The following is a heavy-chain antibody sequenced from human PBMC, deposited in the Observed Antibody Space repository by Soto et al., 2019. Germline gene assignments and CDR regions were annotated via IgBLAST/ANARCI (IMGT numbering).Heavy chain of an antibody. CDR1: GGSISSSSYY. CDR3: ARHKVADPTPYFDY. J-gene: IGHJ4*02. D-gene: IGHD6-13*01. Sequence: SETLSLTCTVSGGSISSSSYYWGWIRQPPGKGLEWIGSIYYSGSTYYNPSLKSRVTISVDTSKNQFSLKLSSVTAADTAVYYCARHKVADPTPYFDYWGQGTLVTVSS. CDR2: IYYSGST. V-gene: IGHV4-39*01.